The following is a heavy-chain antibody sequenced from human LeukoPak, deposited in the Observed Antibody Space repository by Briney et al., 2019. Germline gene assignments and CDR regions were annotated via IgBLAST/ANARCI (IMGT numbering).Heavy chain of an antibody. Sequence: GGSLRLSCAASGFTFSSYSMNWVRQAPGKGLEWVSAISGSGGSTYYADSVKGRFTISRDNSKNTLYLQMNSLRAEDTAVYYCAKDPTYYYDSSGYNEYFQHWGQGTLVTVSS. CDR3: AKDPTYYYDSSGYNEYFQH. V-gene: IGHV3-23*01. J-gene: IGHJ1*01. CDR1: GFTFSSYS. CDR2: ISGSGGST. D-gene: IGHD3-22*01.